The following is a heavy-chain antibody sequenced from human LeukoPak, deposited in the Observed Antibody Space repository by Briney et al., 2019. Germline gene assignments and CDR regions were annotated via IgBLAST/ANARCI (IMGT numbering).Heavy chain of an antibody. CDR2: IVPIFGTA. CDR3: AREGFVSSGYSN. V-gene: IGHV1-69*05. CDR1: GGTFSSYA. Sequence: GASVKVSCKASGGTFSSYAISWVRQAPGQGLEWMGGIVPIFGTANYAQKFQGRVTMTRDTSTSTVYMELSSLRSEDTAVYYCAREGFVSSGYSNWGQGTLVTVSS. D-gene: IGHD3-22*01. J-gene: IGHJ4*02.